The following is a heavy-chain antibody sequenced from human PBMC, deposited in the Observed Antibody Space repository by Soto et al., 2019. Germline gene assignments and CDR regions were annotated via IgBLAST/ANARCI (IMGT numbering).Heavy chain of an antibody. CDR1: GGSISSGGYS. CDR3: ARGLSSSGNWFDP. Sequence: SETLSLTCAVSGGSISSGGYSWSWIRQPPGKGLEWIGYIYHSGSTYYNPSRKSRVTISVDRSKNQFSLKLSSVTAADTAVYYCARGLSSSGNWFDPWGQGTLVTVSS. D-gene: IGHD6-6*01. J-gene: IGHJ5*02. CDR2: IYHSGST. V-gene: IGHV4-30-2*01.